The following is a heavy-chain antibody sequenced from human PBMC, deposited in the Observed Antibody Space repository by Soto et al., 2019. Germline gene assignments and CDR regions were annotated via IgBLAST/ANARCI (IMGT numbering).Heavy chain of an antibody. Sequence: SETLSLTCAISGDSVSSNSAAWNWIRQSPSRGLEWLGRTYYRSKWYNDYAVSVKSRITINPDTSKNQFSLQLNSVTPEDTTVYYCATASVYYYYMDFWGKGTTVTVSS. D-gene: IGHD4-17*01. CDR1: GDSVSSNSAA. J-gene: IGHJ6*03. V-gene: IGHV6-1*01. CDR3: ATASVYYYYMDF. CDR2: TYYRSKWYN.